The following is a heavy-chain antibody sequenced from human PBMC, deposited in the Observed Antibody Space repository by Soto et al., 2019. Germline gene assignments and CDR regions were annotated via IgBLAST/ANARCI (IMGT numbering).Heavy chain of an antibody. CDR3: AKNSKYYDILTGYFFDRRGVAFDI. Sequence: QVQLVESGGGVVQPGRSLRLSCAASGFTFSSYGMHWVRQAPGKGLEWVAVISYDGSNKYYADSVKGRFTISRDNSKNTLYLQRNSLRAEDTAVYYCAKNSKYYDILTGYFFDRRGVAFDIWGQGTMVTVSS. CDR1: GFTFSSYG. D-gene: IGHD3-9*01. CDR2: ISYDGSNK. V-gene: IGHV3-30*18. J-gene: IGHJ3*02.